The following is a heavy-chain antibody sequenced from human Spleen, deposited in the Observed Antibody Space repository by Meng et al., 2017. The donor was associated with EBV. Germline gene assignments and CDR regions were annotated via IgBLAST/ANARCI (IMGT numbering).Heavy chain of an antibody. J-gene: IGHJ4*02. CDR3: AKQETVPGYSSDLFPGDYFAF. D-gene: IGHD6-19*01. CDR1: GYTFTSYY. V-gene: IGHV1-46*01. CDR2: INPSGGST. Sequence: QVQLVQSGAEVKKPGASVKVSCKASGYTFTSYYMHWVRQAPGQGLEWMGIINPSGGSTSYAQKFQGRVTMTRDTSTSTVYMELSSLTFDDTAVYYCAKQETVPGYSSDLFPGDYFAFWGQGTLVTVSS.